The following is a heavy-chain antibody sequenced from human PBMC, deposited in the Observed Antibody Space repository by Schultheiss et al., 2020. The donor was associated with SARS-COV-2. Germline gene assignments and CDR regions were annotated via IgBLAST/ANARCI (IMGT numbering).Heavy chain of an antibody. J-gene: IGHJ5*02. D-gene: IGHD2-15*01. CDR1: GFTFSSYS. V-gene: IGHV3-21*05. CDR2: ISSSSSYI. Sequence: GGSLRLSCAASGFTFSSYSMNWVRQAPGKGLEWVSYISSSSSYIYYADSVKGRFTISRDNSKNTLYLQMNSLRAEDTAVYYCARVDGGGSCYPTWGQGTLVTVSS. CDR3: ARVDGGGSCYPT.